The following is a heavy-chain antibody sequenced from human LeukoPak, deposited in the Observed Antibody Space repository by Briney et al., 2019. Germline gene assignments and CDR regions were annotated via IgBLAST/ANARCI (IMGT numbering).Heavy chain of an antibody. CDR3: ASDSYSPEYFQH. D-gene: IGHD2-15*01. CDR2: ISSTSTSI. Sequence: GGSLRLSCAASGFTFSIYSMNWVRLAPGKGLEWVSYISSTSTSIYYADSVKGRFTISRDNAKNSLYLQMNSLRADDTAVYYCASDSYSPEYFQHWGQGTLVTVSS. V-gene: IGHV3-21*01. J-gene: IGHJ1*01. CDR1: GFTFSIYS.